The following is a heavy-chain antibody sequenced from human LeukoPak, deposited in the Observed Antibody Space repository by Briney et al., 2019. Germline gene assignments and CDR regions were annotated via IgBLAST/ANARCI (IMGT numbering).Heavy chain of an antibody. V-gene: IGHV3-11*01. CDR1: GFTFSDYY. Sequence: GGSLRLSCAASGFTFSDYYMSWVRQAPGKGLEWVSYISGSGSSIYYADSVKGRFTISRDNAKNSLDLQMNSLGAEDTAVYYCARRSGSYQADFDYWGQGTLVTVSS. CDR2: ISGSGSSI. D-gene: IGHD1-26*01. J-gene: IGHJ4*02. CDR3: ARRSGSYQADFDY.